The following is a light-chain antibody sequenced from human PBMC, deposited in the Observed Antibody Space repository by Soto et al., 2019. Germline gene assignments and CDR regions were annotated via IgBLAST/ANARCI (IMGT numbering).Light chain of an antibody. CDR2: NAS. CDR1: QSISSW. Sequence: DIQMTQSPSTLFASVGDRVTITCRASQSISSWLAWYQQKPGQAPKLQIYNASSLESGVPSRFSGSGSGTEFTLAISSLQPDDFATYYCRQYINYPLTFGGGTKVDIK. J-gene: IGKJ4*01. V-gene: IGKV1-5*03. CDR3: RQYINYPLT.